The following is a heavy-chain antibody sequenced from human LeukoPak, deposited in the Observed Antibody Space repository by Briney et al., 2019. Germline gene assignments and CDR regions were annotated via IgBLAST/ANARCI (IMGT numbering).Heavy chain of an antibody. CDR2: ISGSGGST. V-gene: IGHV3-23*01. D-gene: IGHD3-22*01. J-gene: IGHJ4*02. Sequence: GGSLRLSCAASGFTFGSYAMSWVRQAPGKGLEWVSAISGSGGSTYYADSVKGRFTISRDNSKNTLYLQMNSLRAEDTAVYYCAKGGITMIVVVIPYYFDYWGQGTLVTVSS. CDR1: GFTFGSYA. CDR3: AKGGITMIVVVIPYYFDY.